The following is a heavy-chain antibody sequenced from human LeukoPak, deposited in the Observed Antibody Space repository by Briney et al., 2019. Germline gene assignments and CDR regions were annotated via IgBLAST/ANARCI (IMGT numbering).Heavy chain of an antibody. Sequence: GGSLRLSCAASGFTFRIYSMNWVRQAPGTGLEWVSSIGPSSGDIYYADSVKGRFTISRDNDKNSLYLQMNSLRAVDTAVYYCARDRGARGRGLAWGQGTQVTVSS. J-gene: IGHJ5*02. D-gene: IGHD3-10*01. CDR1: GFTFRIYS. CDR3: ARDRGARGRGLA. CDR2: IGPSSGDI. V-gene: IGHV3-21*01.